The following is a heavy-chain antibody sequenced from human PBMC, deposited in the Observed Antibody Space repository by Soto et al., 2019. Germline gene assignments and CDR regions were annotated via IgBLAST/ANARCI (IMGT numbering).Heavy chain of an antibody. CDR2: INPKSGGT. J-gene: IGHJ6*02. D-gene: IGHD2-8*01. CDR3: ARGDSTDCSNGVCSFFYNHDMDV. CDR1: GYSLTDYH. Sequence: GASVEVSCKASGYSLTDYHIHWVRQAPGQGLEWLGRINPKSGGTSTAQKFQGWVTMTTDTSISTASMELTRLTSDDTAIYYCARGDSTDCSNGVCSFFYNHDMDVWGQGTTVTVSS. V-gene: IGHV1-2*04.